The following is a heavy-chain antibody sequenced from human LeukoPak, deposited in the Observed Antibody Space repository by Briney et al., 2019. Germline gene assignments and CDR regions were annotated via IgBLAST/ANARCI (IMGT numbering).Heavy chain of an antibody. V-gene: IGHV4-34*01. D-gene: IGHD3-10*01. CDR2: INHSGST. Sequence: TETLSLTCAVYGRSFSGYYWSWIRQPPGKGLDWIGEINHSGSTNYNPSLKSRVTISVDTSKNQFSLKLSSVTAADTAVYYCARGGISMVRGVTLYYYYYGMDVWGKGTTVTVSS. CDR3: ARGGISMVRGVTLYYYYYGMDV. CDR1: GRSFSGYY. J-gene: IGHJ6*04.